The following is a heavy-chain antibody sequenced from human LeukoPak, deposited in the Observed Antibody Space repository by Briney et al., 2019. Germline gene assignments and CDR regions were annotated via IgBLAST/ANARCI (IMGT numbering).Heavy chain of an antibody. V-gene: IGHV3-30*02. CDR1: GFTFSSYG. CDR3: AKAGSGSYRWYYFDY. CDR2: IRYDGSNK. J-gene: IGHJ4*02. D-gene: IGHD1-26*01. Sequence: GGSLRLSCAASGFTFSSYGMHWVRQAPGKGLEWVAFIRYDGSNKYYADSVKGRFTISRDNSKNTLYLQVNSLRAEDTAVYYCAKAGSGSYRWYYFDYWGQGTLVTVSS.